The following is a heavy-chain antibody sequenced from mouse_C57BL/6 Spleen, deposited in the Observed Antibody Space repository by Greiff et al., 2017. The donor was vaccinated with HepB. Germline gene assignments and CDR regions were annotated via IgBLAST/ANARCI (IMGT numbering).Heavy chain of an antibody. J-gene: IGHJ4*01. CDR1: GFTFSDYG. V-gene: IGHV5-17*01. D-gene: IGHD2-3*01. CDR3: ARGHDGYYEAMDY. Sequence: EVQRVESGGGLVKPGGSLKLSCAASGFTFSDYGMHWVRQAPEKGLEWVAYISSGSSTIYYADTVKGRFTISRDNAKNTLFLQMTSLRSEDTAMYYCARGHDGYYEAMDYWGQGTSVTVSS. CDR2: ISSGSSTI.